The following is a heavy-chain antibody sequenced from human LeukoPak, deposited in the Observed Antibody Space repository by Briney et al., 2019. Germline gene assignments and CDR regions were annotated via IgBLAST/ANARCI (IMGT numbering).Heavy chain of an antibody. V-gene: IGHV4-39*01. CDR1: SGSISSNNYY. Sequence: SETLSLTCAVCSGSISSNNYYWGWIRQPPGKGLEWIGSIDYSGSTYYNPSLKSRVTISVDTSKNQFSLKLSSVTAADTAVYYCARHPVPPHNWFDPWGQGTLVTVSS. J-gene: IGHJ5*02. CDR2: IDYSGST. CDR3: ARHPVPPHNWFDP.